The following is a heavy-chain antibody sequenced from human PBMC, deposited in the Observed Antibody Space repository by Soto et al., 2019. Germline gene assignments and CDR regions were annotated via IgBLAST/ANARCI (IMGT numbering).Heavy chain of an antibody. CDR1: GFTFSIYW. D-gene: IGHD6-6*01. Sequence: EVQLVESGGGLVQPGGSLRLSCAASGFTFSIYWMHWVRQAPGKGLVWVSRITGDGSGTIYADSVKGRFTISRDNAKNTLYLQMESLRVEDTAVYYCARAQYSSSFRGDWFAPGGQGTLVTVSS. J-gene: IGHJ5*02. CDR3: ARAQYSSSFRGDWFAP. V-gene: IGHV3-74*01. CDR2: ITGDGSGT.